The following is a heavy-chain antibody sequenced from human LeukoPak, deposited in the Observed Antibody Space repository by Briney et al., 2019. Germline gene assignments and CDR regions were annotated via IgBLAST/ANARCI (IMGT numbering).Heavy chain of an antibody. CDR2: IYSSGST. CDR1: GGSISSSSYY. Sequence: SETLSLTCTVSGGSISSSSYYWGWIRQPAGKGLEWIGRIYSSGSTNYNPSLKSRVTMSVDTSKNQFSLKLSSVTAADTAVYYCARVRADYYGSGSHYKVWFDPWGQGTLVTVSS. CDR3: ARVRADYYGSGSHYKVWFDP. J-gene: IGHJ5*02. V-gene: IGHV4-61*02. D-gene: IGHD3-10*01.